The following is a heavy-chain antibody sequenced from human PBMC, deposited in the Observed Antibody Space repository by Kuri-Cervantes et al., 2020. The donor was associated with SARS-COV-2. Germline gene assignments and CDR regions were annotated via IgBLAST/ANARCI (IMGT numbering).Heavy chain of an antibody. Sequence: GGSLRPSCAASGFTFSSYWMRWVRQAPGKGLVWVSRINSDGSSTSYADSVKGRFTISRDNAKNTLYLQMNSLRAEDTAVYYCARDYYDSSGVYWSQGTLVTVSS. J-gene: IGHJ4*02. D-gene: IGHD3-22*01. CDR1: GFTFSSYW. CDR2: INSDGSST. V-gene: IGHV3-74*01. CDR3: ARDYYDSSGVY.